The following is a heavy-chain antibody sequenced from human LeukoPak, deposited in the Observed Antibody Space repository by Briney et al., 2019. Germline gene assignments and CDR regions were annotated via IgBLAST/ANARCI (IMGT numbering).Heavy chain of an antibody. CDR3: AIKQAVIIGRFDP. V-gene: IGHV1-69*01. D-gene: IGHD3-3*01. Sequence: SVKVSCKASGGTFSSYAISWVRQAPGQGLEWMGGIIPIFGTVNYAQKFQGRVTITADESTSAAYMELSSLRSEDTAVYYCAIKQAVIIGRFDPWGQGTLVTVSS. CDR1: GGTFSSYA. J-gene: IGHJ5*02. CDR2: IIPIFGTV.